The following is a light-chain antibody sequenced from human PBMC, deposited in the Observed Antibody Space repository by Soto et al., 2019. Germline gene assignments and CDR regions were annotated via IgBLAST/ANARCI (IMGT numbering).Light chain of an antibody. CDR3: SSYTSSSTRV. CDR2: EIS. CDR1: RSAVGGYNY. V-gene: IGLV2-14*01. Sequence: QSALTHPASVSGSPGQSITISCTGTRSAVGGYNYVSWYQQHPGKAPKLMIYEISNRPSGVSNRFSGSKSGNTASLTISGLQAEDEADYYCSSYTSSSTRVFGGGTKLTVL. J-gene: IGLJ3*02.